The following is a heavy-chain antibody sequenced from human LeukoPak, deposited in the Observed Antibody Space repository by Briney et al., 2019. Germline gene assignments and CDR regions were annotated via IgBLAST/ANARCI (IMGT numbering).Heavy chain of an antibody. CDR2: VSMSGSTI. Sequence: GGSLRLSCAASGFTFSSYEMNWGRPAPGKWLEWVSYVSMSGSTIYYADSVRGRFTVSRHNAKNYLFLHMNRVRAEDTAVYHCAGYYGSGNSYYYYAMDVWGQGTTVTVSS. D-gene: IGHD3-10*01. CDR1: GFTFSSYE. J-gene: IGHJ6*02. CDR3: AGYYGSGNSYYYYAMDV. V-gene: IGHV3-48*03.